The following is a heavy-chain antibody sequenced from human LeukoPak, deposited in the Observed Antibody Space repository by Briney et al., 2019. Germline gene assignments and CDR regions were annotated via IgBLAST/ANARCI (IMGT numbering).Heavy chain of an antibody. CDR1: GASISSESYY. D-gene: IGHD5-24*01. Sequence: SQTLSLTCTVSGASISSESYYWTWIRHPAGKGLEWIGRIYNTGSTKYNPSLKSRVTISIDTSKNQFSLKLNSVTAADTAVYYCARVMAVNPDWFDPWGQGTRVTVSS. J-gene: IGHJ5*02. V-gene: IGHV4-61*02. CDR2: IYNTGST. CDR3: ARVMAVNPDWFDP.